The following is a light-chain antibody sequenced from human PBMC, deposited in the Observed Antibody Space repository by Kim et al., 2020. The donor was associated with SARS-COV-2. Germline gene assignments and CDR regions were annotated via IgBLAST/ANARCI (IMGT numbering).Light chain of an antibody. CDR3: QAWDSSTAVV. Sequence: SYELTQPPSVSVSPGQTASITCSGDKLGDKYACWYQQKPGQSPVLVIYQDSKRPSGIPERFSGSNSGNTATLTISGTQAMDEADYYCQAWDSSTAVVFGGGTPLTVL. CDR1: KLGDKY. CDR2: QDS. J-gene: IGLJ2*01. V-gene: IGLV3-1*01.